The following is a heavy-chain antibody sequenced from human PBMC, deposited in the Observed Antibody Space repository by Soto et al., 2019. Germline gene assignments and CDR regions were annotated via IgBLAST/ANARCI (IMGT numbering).Heavy chain of an antibody. Sequence: QVQLVQSGAEVKKPGSSVKVSCRASGSTFSSYTVSWVRQAPGQGLEWMGRIIPVLGVTNYAPKFKGIVTITADKSKTTVYMELSSLRSGDTAIYYCARRRYCGADCYSKYYYGMDLWGQGTTVTVSS. CDR3: ARRRYCGADCYSKYYYGMDL. CDR1: GSTFSSYT. CDR2: IIPVLGVT. V-gene: IGHV1-69*02. D-gene: IGHD2-21*02. J-gene: IGHJ6*02.